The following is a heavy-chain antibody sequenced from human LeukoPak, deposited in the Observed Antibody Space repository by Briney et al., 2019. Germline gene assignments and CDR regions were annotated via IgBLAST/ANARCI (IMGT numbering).Heavy chain of an antibody. V-gene: IGHV3-23*01. CDR1: GFTFSSYA. Sequence: GGSLRLSCAASGFTFSSYAMSWVRQAPGKGLEWISGISGSGGSTYYADSVKGRSTISRDNSKNTLYLQMNSLRVEDTAVYYCANDDYYDSSGQLDAFDIWGQGTMVTVSS. D-gene: IGHD3-22*01. J-gene: IGHJ3*02. CDR3: ANDDYYDSSGQLDAFDI. CDR2: ISGSGGST.